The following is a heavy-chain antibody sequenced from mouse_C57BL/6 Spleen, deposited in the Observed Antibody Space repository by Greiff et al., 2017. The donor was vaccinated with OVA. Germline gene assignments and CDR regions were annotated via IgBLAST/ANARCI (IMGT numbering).Heavy chain of an antibody. D-gene: IGHD3-2*02. CDR3: ALTAQATGFAY. J-gene: IGHJ3*01. CDR2: VYPGDGDT. CDR1: GYAFRSSW. Sequence: QVQLPQSGPELVKPGASVKISFKASGYAFRSSWVNWVKQRPGKGLGWVGRVYPGDGDTNYNGKFKGKATLTADKSSSTAYMQLSSLTSEDSAVYFCALTAQATGFAYWGQGTLVTVSA. V-gene: IGHV1-82*01.